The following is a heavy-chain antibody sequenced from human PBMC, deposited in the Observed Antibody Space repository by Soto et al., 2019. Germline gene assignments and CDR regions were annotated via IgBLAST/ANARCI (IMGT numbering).Heavy chain of an antibody. J-gene: IGHJ4*02. D-gene: IGHD3-10*01. Sequence: QVHLLESGGGVVEAGKSLRLSCEASGFIFSSFGMHWVRQAPGKGLEWVALISYDGSNAEYADPVKGRFTISRDSSMNILSLHMNSLRFDDTAMYYCVRDSGIASLDFWGRGTLVTVSS. CDR3: VRDSGIASLDF. CDR2: ISYDGSNA. V-gene: IGHV3-30*03. CDR1: GFIFSSFG.